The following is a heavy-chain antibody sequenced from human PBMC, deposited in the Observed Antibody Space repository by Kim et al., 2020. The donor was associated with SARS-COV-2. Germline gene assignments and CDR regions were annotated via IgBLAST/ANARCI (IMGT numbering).Heavy chain of an antibody. CDR1: GYTFTSYA. CDR3: ARGQRGELPQD. CDR2: INAGNGNT. D-gene: IGHD1-26*01. J-gene: IGHJ4*02. V-gene: IGHV1-3*01. Sequence: ASVKVSCKASGYTFTSYAMHWVRQAPGQRLEWMGWINAGNGNTKYSQKFQGKVTITRDTSASTAYMELSSLRSEDTAVYYCARGQRGELPQDWGQGALVTVSS.